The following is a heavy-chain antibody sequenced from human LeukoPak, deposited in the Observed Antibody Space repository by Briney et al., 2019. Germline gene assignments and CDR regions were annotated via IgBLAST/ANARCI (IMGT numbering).Heavy chain of an antibody. V-gene: IGHV4-4*07. D-gene: IGHD6-19*01. Sequence: PSETLSLTCTVSGGSISSYYWSWIRQPAGKGLEWIGRIYASGSINYNPSLKSRVTISIQTSKNQFSLKLTSVTAADTAIYHCARLPDVSGWPFDYWGQGILVTVSS. CDR3: ARLPDVSGWPFDY. J-gene: IGHJ4*02. CDR2: IYASGSI. CDR1: GGSISSYY.